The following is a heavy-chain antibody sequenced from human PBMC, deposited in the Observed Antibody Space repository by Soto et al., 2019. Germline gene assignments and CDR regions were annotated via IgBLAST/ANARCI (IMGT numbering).Heavy chain of an antibody. J-gene: IGHJ4*02. Sequence: QVQLVESGGGVVQPGRSLRLSCAASGFTFNNYGMHWVRQAPGKGLEWVVVISFDGRNTDYLDSVKGRFTISRDNSKNWLHLERTSLRAGDRAVSYGVEQSGWGSYYKVGSGGHFDSWGQGTLVASSS. CDR2: ISFDGRNT. CDR1: GFTFNNYG. CDR3: VEQSGWGSYYKVGSGGHFDS. V-gene: IGHV3-30*18. D-gene: IGHD3-10*01.